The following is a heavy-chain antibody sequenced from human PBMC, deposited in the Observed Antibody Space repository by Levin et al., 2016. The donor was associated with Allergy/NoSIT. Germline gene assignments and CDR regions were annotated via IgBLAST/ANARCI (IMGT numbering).Heavy chain of an antibody. CDR2: IWYDGSNK. CDR1: GFTFSSYG. CDR3: ARDALIWSGYVLTPERSMYGYYFDY. Sequence: GGSLRLSCAASGFTFSSYGMHWVRQAPGKGLEWVAVIWYDGSNKYYADSVKGRFTISRDNSKNTLYLQMNSLRAEDTAVYYCARDALIWSGYVLTPERSMYGYYFDYWGQGTLVTVSS. D-gene: IGHD3-3*01. J-gene: IGHJ4*02. V-gene: IGHV3-33*01.